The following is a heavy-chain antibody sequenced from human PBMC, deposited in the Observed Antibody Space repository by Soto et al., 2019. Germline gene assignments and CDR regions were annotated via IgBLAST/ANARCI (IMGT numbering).Heavy chain of an antibody. D-gene: IGHD3-22*01. V-gene: IGHV3-30-3*01. J-gene: IGHJ2*01. CDR1: RFTFSTYS. CDR2: ISHDGSHK. Sequence: QVQLVESGGGVVQPGRSLRLSCAASRFTFSTYSMHWVRQAPGKGLEWVAVISHDGSHKYYADSVKGRFTISRDNSKNTLYLETSSLRAADTAVYHCAREISTMILGGYFDLWGRGTLVTVSS. CDR3: AREISTMILGGYFDL.